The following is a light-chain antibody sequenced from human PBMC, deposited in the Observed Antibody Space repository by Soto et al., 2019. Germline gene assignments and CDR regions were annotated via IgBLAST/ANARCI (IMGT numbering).Light chain of an antibody. CDR1: QSVSSN. CDR3: QQYDNWPLT. CDR2: AAS. V-gene: IGKV3-15*01. J-gene: IGKJ4*01. Sequence: EIVMTQSPATPSVSPGERATLSCRASQSVSSNLAWFQQKPGQAPRLLNYAASTRATGIPARFSGSGSGTEVTLTISSLQCEECALYYCQQYDNWPLTFGGATKVEIK.